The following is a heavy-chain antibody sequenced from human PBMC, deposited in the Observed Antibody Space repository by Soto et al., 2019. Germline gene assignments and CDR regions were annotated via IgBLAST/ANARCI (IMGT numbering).Heavy chain of an antibody. CDR3: AKVDIPGRYYYYYMDV. V-gene: IGHV3-23*01. J-gene: IGHJ6*03. Sequence: EVQLLESGGGLVQPGGSLRLSCAASGFTFSSYAMSWVRQAPGKGLEWVSAISGSGGSTYYADSVKGRFTISRDNSKNTLYLQMNSLRAEDTAVYYCAKVDIPGRYYYYYMDVWGKGTTVTVSS. D-gene: IGHD2-2*03. CDR1: GFTFSSYA. CDR2: ISGSGGST.